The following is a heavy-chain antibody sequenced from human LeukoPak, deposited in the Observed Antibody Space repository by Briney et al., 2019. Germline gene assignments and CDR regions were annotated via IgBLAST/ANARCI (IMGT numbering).Heavy chain of an antibody. D-gene: IGHD3-22*01. CDR2: ISRNGGST. V-gene: IGHV3-64*02. J-gene: IGHJ4*02. CDR3: ARDEMYDSSGYYHYYFDY. CDR1: GFTFSSYA. Sequence: GGSLKLSCAASGFTFSSYAMHWVRQTPGKGLEYVSAISRNGGSTYYADSVKGRFTISRDNSKNTLYLQMGSLRAEDMAVYYCARDEMYDSSGYYHYYFDYWGQGTLVTVSS.